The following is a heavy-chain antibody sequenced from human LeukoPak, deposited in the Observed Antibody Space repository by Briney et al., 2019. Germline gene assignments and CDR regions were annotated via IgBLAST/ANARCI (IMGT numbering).Heavy chain of an antibody. V-gene: IGHV3-7*03. D-gene: IGHD2-2*01. Sequence: GGSLRLSCAASGFTFTSYWMSWVRQAPGKGLEWVANIKQDGSEKYYVDSVKGRFTISRDNAKNSLYLQMNSLRAEDTAVYYCAKNPAAMIGGVWFDPWGQGTLVTVSS. J-gene: IGHJ5*02. CDR2: IKQDGSEK. CDR3: AKNPAAMIGGVWFDP. CDR1: GFTFTSYW.